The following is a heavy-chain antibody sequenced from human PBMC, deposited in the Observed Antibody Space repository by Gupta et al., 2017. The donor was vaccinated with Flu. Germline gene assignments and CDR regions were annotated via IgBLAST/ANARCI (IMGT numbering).Heavy chain of an antibody. CDR3: ARRGQYYYDSSGYYYVTYYFDY. D-gene: IGHD3-22*01. V-gene: IGHV2-5*02. J-gene: IGHJ4*02. Sequence: GVGVGWIRQPPGKALEWLALIYWDDDKRYSPSLKSRLTITKDTSKNQVVLTMTNMDPVDTATYYCARRGQYYYDSSGYYYVTYYFDYWGQGTLVTVSS. CDR1: GVG. CDR2: IYWDDDK.